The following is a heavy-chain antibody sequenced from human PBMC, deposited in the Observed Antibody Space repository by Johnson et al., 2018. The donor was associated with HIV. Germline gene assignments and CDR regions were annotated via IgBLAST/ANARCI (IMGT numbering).Heavy chain of an antibody. Sequence: VQLVESGGRLVKPGGSLRLSCAASGFTFSDYYMSWIRQAPGKGLEWVSYISSSGNTIYYAASVQGRFPISRDNAKNSLYLQMNSLRAEDTAVYYCARDLRGANWHDVFDIWGQGTMVTVSS. CDR1: GFTFSDYY. D-gene: IGHD1-26*01. CDR3: ARDLRGANWHDVFDI. J-gene: IGHJ3*02. CDR2: ISSSGNTI. V-gene: IGHV3-11*04.